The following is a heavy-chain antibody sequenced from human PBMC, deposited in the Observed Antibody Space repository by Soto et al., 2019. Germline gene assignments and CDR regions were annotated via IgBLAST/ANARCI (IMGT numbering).Heavy chain of an antibody. V-gene: IGHV3-23*01. Sequence: EVQVLESGGGLVQPGGSLRLSCAASGFMSWVRRAPGKGLEWVSAISDYGANTYYVDSVKGRFSISRDNAKNTLYLQMNRLRAEDTTVHYCATGFSVHYCDVRGQGTLVTVSS. D-gene: IGHD3-22*01. CDR1: GF. CDR3: ATGFSVHYCDV. CDR2: ISDYGANT. J-gene: IGHJ4*02.